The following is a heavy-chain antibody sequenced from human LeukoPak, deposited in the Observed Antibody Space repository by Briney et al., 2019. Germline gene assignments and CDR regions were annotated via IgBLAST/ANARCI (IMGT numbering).Heavy chain of an antibody. CDR1: GGSFSGYY. V-gene: IGHV4-34*01. CDR3: ARGPLAVAGTMVYFQH. D-gene: IGHD6-19*01. Sequence: PSETLSLTCAVYGGSFSGYYWSWIRQPPGKGLEWIGEINHSGSTNYNPSLKSRVTISVDTSKNQFALKLSSVTAADTAVYYCARGPLAVAGTMVYFQHWGPGTLVTVSS. J-gene: IGHJ1*01. CDR2: INHSGST.